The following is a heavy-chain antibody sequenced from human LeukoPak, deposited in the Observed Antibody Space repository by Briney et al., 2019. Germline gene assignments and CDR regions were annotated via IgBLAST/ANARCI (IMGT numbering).Heavy chain of an antibody. V-gene: IGHV3-21*01. Sequence: GGSLRLSCAASGFTFSSYSMNWVRQAPGKGLEWVSSISSSSSYIYYADSVKGRFTISRDNAKNSLYLQMNSLRAEDTAVYYCARETDYGDANWFDPWGQGTLVTVSS. CDR3: ARETDYGDANWFDP. CDR2: ISSSSSYI. J-gene: IGHJ5*02. CDR1: GFTFSSYS. D-gene: IGHD4-17*01.